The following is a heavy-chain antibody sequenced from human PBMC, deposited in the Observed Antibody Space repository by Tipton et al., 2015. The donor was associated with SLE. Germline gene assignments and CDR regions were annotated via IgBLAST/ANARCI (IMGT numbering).Heavy chain of an antibody. D-gene: IGHD3-16*01. Sequence: TLSLTCTVSGGSISSSSYYWGWIRQPPGKGLEWIGSIYYSGSTYYNPSLKSRVTISVDTSKNQFSLKLSSVTAADTAVYYCARVLWAFDIWGQGTMVTVSS. CDR3: ARVLWAFDI. V-gene: IGHV4-39*07. CDR2: IYYSGST. J-gene: IGHJ3*02. CDR1: GGSISSSSYY.